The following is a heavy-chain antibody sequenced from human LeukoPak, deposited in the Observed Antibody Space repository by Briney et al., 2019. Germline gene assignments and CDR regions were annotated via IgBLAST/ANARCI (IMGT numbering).Heavy chain of an antibody. CDR1: GFTVSSNY. V-gene: IGHV3-53*01. D-gene: IGHD3-10*01. CDR3: ARDGAFYGSGSYSKAFDY. J-gene: IGHJ4*02. CDR2: IYSGGSA. Sequence: GGSLRLSCAASGFTVSSNYMSWVRQAPGKGLEWVSVIYSGGSAYYADSVKGRFTISRDNSKNTLYLQMNSLRAEDTAVYYCARDGAFYGSGSYSKAFDYWGQGTLVTVSS.